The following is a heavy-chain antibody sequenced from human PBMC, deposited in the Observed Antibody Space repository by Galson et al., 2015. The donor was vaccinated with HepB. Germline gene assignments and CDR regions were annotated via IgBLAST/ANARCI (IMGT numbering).Heavy chain of an antibody. D-gene: IGHD3-9*01. CDR3: ARTRTSDDILTGSLYYYSVMDV. Sequence: SVKVSCKASRYTFTDYYMDWVRQAPGQGLEWMGRRNPNSGGISSTEKFQGRVTMTRDTSISTAYRDLSRLRSDDTVVYYCARTRTSDDILTGSLYYYSVMDVWGQGTTVTVSS. CDR1: RYTFTDYY. CDR2: RNPNSGGI. V-gene: IGHV1-2*05. J-gene: IGHJ6*02.